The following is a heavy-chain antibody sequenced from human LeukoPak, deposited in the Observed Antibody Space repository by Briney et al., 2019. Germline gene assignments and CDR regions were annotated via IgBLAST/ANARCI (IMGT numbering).Heavy chain of an antibody. CDR2: IYTSGST. CDR3: AREGVGGY. V-gene: IGHV4-61*09. Sequence: PSQTLSLTCTVSGGSISSDSYYWRCIRQPAGKGLEWIGHIYTSGSTNYNPSLKSRVTISVDTSKNQFSLKLRSVTAADTAVYYCAREGVGGYWGQGTLVTVSS. J-gene: IGHJ4*02. CDR1: GGSISSDSYY. D-gene: IGHD3-10*01.